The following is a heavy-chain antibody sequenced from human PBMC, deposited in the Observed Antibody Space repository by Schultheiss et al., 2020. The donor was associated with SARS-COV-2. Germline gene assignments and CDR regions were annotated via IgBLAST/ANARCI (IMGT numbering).Heavy chain of an antibody. CDR1: GGSFSGYN. D-gene: IGHD2-15*01. V-gene: IGHV4-34*01. CDR3: AREERAIVVVVAATFDP. CDR2: INHSGST. Sequence: SETLSLTCAVYGGSFSGYNWSWIRQPPGKGLEWIGEINHSGSTNYNPSLKSRVSISVDKSKNQFSLKLSSVTAADTAVYYCAREERAIVVVVAATFDPWGQGTLVTVSS. J-gene: IGHJ5*02.